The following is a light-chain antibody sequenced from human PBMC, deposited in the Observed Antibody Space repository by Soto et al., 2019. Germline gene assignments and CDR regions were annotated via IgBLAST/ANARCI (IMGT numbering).Light chain of an antibody. V-gene: IGKV3-11*01. CDR1: QSVSSY. CDR2: DAS. CDR3: QQRRKWPPIT. J-gene: IGKJ3*01. Sequence: EIVLTQSPATLSLSPGERATLSCRASQSVSSYLAWYQQKPGQAPRLLIYDASTRATGIPARFSGSGSGTAFTLTISSLEPEEFAVFYCQQRRKWPPITFGHGTKVDIK.